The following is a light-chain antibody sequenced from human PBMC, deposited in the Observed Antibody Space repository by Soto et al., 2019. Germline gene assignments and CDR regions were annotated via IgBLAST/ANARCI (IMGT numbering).Light chain of an antibody. CDR3: QQYNGYSRT. V-gene: IGKV1-5*01. CDR1: QTIGSS. Sequence: DIQMTQSPSTLSASVCERVTITFLASQTIGSSLAWYQQKPGKAPNLLISDASSLERGVPSRFSGSGSGTEFTLTIRSLQPDDFATYYCQQYNGYSRTFGQGTKVDIK. CDR2: DAS. J-gene: IGKJ1*01.